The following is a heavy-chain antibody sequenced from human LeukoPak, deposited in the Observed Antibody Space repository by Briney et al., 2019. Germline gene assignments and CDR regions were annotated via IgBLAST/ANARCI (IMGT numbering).Heavy chain of an antibody. CDR3: ARLQDYSNNLGYFDY. D-gene: IGHD4-11*01. CDR1: GYSFTSYW. V-gene: IGHV5-51*01. J-gene: IGHJ4*02. Sequence: GESLKISCKGSGYSFTSYWIGWVRQMPGKGLEWMGIIYPGDSDTRYSPSFQGQVTISADKSISTAYLQWSSLKASDTAMYYCARLQDYSNNLGYFDYWGQGTLVTVSS. CDR2: IYPGDSDT.